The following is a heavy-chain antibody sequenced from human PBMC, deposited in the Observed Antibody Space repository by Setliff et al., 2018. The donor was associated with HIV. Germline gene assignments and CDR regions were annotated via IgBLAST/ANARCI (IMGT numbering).Heavy chain of an antibody. V-gene: IGHV1-69*13. J-gene: IGHJ6*03. Sequence: SVKVSCKTSGGTFSSYAISWVRQAPGQGLEWMGGIIPIFGTPNYAQKFQGRVTITADESTSTAYMELSSLRSEDTAVYYCARGARYYDILTAYITLGYYYYMDVWGKGTTVTVSS. CDR3: ARGARYYDILTAYITLGYYYYMDV. D-gene: IGHD3-9*01. CDR2: IIPIFGTP. CDR1: GGTFSSYA.